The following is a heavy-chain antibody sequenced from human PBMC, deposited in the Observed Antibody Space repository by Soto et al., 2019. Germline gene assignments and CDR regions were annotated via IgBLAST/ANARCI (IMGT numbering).Heavy chain of an antibody. V-gene: IGHV1-18*01. CDR1: GYSFMKYG. J-gene: IGHJ4*02. Sequence: ASLNVSCKGFGYSFMKYGINWVRQAPGQGLEWVGWISPYSGYTHSAQKFHGRLTLTTDTAASTAYMELRILRSADTALYYCAREASVLIPAAQPSRFDSWGQGTLVTVSS. CDR2: ISPYSGYT. CDR3: AREASVLIPAAQPSRFDS. D-gene: IGHD2-2*01.